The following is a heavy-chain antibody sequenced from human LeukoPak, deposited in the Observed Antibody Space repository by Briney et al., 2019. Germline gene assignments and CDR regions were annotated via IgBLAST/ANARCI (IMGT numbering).Heavy chain of an antibody. CDR3: AREAMYSYGNNFDY. CDR1: GGSISSSSYY. CDR2: IYYVGST. J-gene: IGHJ4*02. Sequence: SETLSLTCTVSGGSISSSSYYWDWIRQSPGKGLEWLGSIYYVGSTYYNPSLESRVTISVDTSKNQFSLKLSSVTAADTAVYHCAREAMYSYGNNFDYWGQGTLVTVS. V-gene: IGHV4-39*07. D-gene: IGHD5-18*01.